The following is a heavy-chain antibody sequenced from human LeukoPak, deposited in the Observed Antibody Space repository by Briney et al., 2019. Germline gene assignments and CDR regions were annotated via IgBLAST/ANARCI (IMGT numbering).Heavy chain of an antibody. V-gene: IGHV1-58*01. J-gene: IGHJ5*02. CDR2: SVVGSGNT. D-gene: IGHD5-12*01. CDR3: ARGSIVATT. Sequence: SVKVSCKASGFTFSGFTLSYSVVQWVRQARGQRLEWIGWSVVGSGNTGYAQKFQGRVTMTRNTSISTAYTELSSLRSEDTAVYYCARGSIVATTWGQGTLVTVSS. CDR1: GFTFSGFTLSYSV.